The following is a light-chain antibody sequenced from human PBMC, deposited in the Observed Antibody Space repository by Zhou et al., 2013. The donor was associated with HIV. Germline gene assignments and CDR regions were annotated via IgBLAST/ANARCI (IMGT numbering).Light chain of an antibody. CDR3: LQHNSYPWT. CDR1: QDISTW. Sequence: DFQMTQSPSSVSASVGDRVVITCRASQDISTWLAWYQQKPGKAPKLLIYAASTLQSGVPSRFSGSGSGTEFTLTISSLQPEDFAIYYCLQHNSYPWTFGQGTKVEIK. V-gene: IGKV1-12*01. J-gene: IGKJ1*01. CDR2: AAS.